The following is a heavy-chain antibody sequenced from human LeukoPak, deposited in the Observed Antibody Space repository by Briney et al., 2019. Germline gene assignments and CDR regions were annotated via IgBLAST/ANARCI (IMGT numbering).Heavy chain of an antibody. CDR3: ALGYYYDSSGYYYFMDV. J-gene: IGHJ6*03. CDR2: IIPIFGTA. D-gene: IGHD3-22*01. CDR1: GGTFSSYA. Sequence: SVKVSFKASGGTFSSYAISWVRQAPGQGLEWMGGIIPIFGTANYAQKFQGRVTITANKSTSTAYMELSSLRSEDTAVYYCALGYYYDSSGYYYFMDVWGKGTTVTVSS. V-gene: IGHV1-69*06.